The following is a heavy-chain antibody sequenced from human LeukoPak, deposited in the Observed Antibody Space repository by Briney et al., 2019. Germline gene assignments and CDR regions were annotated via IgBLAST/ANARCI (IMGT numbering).Heavy chain of an antibody. CDR1: GGSISSGGYY. CDR2: IYYSGST. V-gene: IGHV4-31*03. Sequence: SQTLSLTCTVSGGSISSGGYYWSWIRQHPGKGLEWVGYIYYSGSTYYNPSLKSRVTISLDPSKNQFSLKLSSVTAADTAVYYCARFYDSSGLDWFDPWGQGTLVTVSS. J-gene: IGHJ5*02. D-gene: IGHD3-22*01. CDR3: ARFYDSSGLDWFDP.